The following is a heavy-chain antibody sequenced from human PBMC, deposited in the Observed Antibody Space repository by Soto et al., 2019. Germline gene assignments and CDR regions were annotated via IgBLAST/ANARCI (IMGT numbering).Heavy chain of an antibody. CDR1: GGSISSYY. V-gene: IGHV4-59*01. Sequence: SETLSLTCTVSGGSISSYYWSWIRQPPGKGLEWIGYIYYSGSTNYNPSLKSRVTISVDTSKNQFSLKLSSVTAADTAVYYCAGEREYILTGDYYYYGMEVWGQGTPVT. D-gene: IGHD3-9*01. CDR2: IYYSGST. CDR3: AGEREYILTGDYYYYGMEV. J-gene: IGHJ6*02.